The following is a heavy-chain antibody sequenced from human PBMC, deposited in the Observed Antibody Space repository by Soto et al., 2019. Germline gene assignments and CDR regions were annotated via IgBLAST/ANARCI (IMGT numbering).Heavy chain of an antibody. Sequence: GGSPRLSCSSSGFTFSSYAMHWVRQAPGRGLEYVSAISSNGGSTYYADSVKGRFTISRDNSKNTLYLQMSSLRVEDTAVYYCVKGSSVYYYDSSGPFDYWGQGTLVTVSS. D-gene: IGHD3-22*01. J-gene: IGHJ4*02. CDR3: VKGSSVYYYDSSGPFDY. CDR1: GFTFSSYA. CDR2: ISSNGGST. V-gene: IGHV3-64D*06.